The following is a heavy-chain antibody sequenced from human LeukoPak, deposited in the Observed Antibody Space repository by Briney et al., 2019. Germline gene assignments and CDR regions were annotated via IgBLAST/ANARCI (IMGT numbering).Heavy chain of an antibody. V-gene: IGHV1-2*02. CDR1: GGTFSSYA. J-gene: IGHJ3*02. Sequence: GSSVKVSCKASGGTFSSYAISWVRQAPGQGLEWMGWINPNSGGTNYAQKFQGRVTVTRDTSISTASMELSRLRSDDTALYYCVRGGWSSSFNAFDIWGQGTMVTVSS. D-gene: IGHD6-13*01. CDR2: INPNSGGT. CDR3: VRGGWSSSFNAFDI.